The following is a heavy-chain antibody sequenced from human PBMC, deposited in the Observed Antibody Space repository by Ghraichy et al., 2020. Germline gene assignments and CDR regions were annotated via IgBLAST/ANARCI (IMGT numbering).Heavy chain of an antibody. J-gene: IGHJ5*02. CDR1: GGTFSSYA. CDR2: IIPILGIA. D-gene: IGHD6-13*01. Sequence: SVKVSCKASGGTFSSYAISWVRQAPGQGLEWMGRIIPILGIANYAQKFQGRVTITADKSTSTAYMELSSLRSEDTAVYYCATSPLPGIAAAGWFDPWGQGTLVTVSS. CDR3: ATSPLPGIAAAGWFDP. V-gene: IGHV1-69*04.